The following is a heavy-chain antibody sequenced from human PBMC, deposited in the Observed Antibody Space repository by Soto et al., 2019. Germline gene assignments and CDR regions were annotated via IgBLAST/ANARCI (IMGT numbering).Heavy chain of an antibody. D-gene: IGHD6-6*01. CDR3: ARGTWKLVRTPVVDH. CDR1: GFSFGSYA. V-gene: IGHV3-23*01. CDR2: ISGSGDTT. Sequence: EAHLLESGGGLVQPGGSLRLSCAASGFSFGSYAMYWVRQAPGEGLECASAISGSGDTTYYTDSVKGRFTISRDTSKNTLYPHMNSLRADDTAVYYCARGTWKLVRTPVVDHWGQGTVVTVSS. J-gene: IGHJ4*02.